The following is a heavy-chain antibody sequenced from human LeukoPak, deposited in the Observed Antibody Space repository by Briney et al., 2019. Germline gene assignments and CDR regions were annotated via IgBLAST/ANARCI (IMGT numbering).Heavy chain of an antibody. D-gene: IGHD6-13*01. CDR3: ARDEGAAAGTDYGMDV. Sequence: PGGSLRLSCAASGFIFSSYSMNWVRQAPGKGLEWVSSIRSSRSYIYYADSVKGRFTISRDNANNSLYLQMNSLRAEDTAVYYCARDEGAAAGTDYGMDVWGQGTTVTVSS. J-gene: IGHJ6*02. CDR1: GFIFSSYS. CDR2: IRSSRSYI. V-gene: IGHV3-21*01.